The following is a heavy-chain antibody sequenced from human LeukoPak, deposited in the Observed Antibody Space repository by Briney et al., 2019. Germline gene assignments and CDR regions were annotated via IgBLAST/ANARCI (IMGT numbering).Heavy chain of an antibody. D-gene: IGHD5-12*01. J-gene: IGHJ4*02. CDR1: GGTFSSYA. CDR3: ARGWLQFGPPDY. Sequence: ASVTVSCKASGGTFSSYAISWVRQAPGQGLEWMGRIIPILGIANYAQKFQGRVTITADKSTSTAYMELSSLRSEDTAVYYCARGWLQFGPPDYWGQGTLVTVSS. V-gene: IGHV1-69*04. CDR2: IIPILGIA.